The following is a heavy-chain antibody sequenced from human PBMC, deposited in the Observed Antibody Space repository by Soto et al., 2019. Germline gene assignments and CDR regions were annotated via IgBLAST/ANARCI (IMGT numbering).Heavy chain of an antibody. Sequence: GGSLRLSCAASGFTFGRYGMHWVRQAPGKGLVWVSGIKSDGSSTSYADFVEGRFTISRDNAKNTLYLEMNSLRAEDTAVYFCARGNMIRGVMIRSYNWFDSWGLGTLVTVSS. CDR2: IKSDGSST. V-gene: IGHV3-74*01. D-gene: IGHD3-10*01. CDR3: ARGNMIRGVMIRSYNWFDS. J-gene: IGHJ5*01. CDR1: GFTFGRYG.